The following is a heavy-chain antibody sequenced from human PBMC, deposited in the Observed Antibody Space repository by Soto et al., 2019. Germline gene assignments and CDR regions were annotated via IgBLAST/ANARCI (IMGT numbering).Heavy chain of an antibody. D-gene: IGHD3-3*01. CDR2: IKSKTDGGTT. Sequence: GGSLRLSCAASGFTFSNAWMNWVRQAPGKGLEWVGRIKSKTDGGTTDYAAPVKGRFTISSDDSKNTLYLQMNSLKTEDTAVYYCTPSITIFGVVNYYGMDVWGQGTTVTVSS. V-gene: IGHV3-15*07. CDR3: TPSITIFGVVNYYGMDV. J-gene: IGHJ6*02. CDR1: GFTFSNAW.